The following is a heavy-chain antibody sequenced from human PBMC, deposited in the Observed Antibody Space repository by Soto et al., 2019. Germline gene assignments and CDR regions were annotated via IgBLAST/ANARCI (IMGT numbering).Heavy chain of an antibody. D-gene: IGHD3-9*01. CDR3: ERIRDDRGFDY. J-gene: IGHJ4*02. CDR1: GFSLSNARMG. Sequence: QVTLKESGPVLVKPTETLTLTCTVSGFSLSNARMGVSWIRQPPGKALEWLAHIFSNDEKSYSTSLKSRRTISRDTSKRQVVLTMTNMDPVDTDKYYCERIRDDRGFDYWGQGTLVTVSS. V-gene: IGHV2-26*01. CDR2: IFSNDEK.